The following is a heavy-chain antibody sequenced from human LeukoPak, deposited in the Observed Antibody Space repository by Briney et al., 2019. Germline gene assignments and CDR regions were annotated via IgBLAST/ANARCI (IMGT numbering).Heavy chain of an antibody. CDR1: GGSFSGYY. CDR3: ATQNYYDSSGSTN. Sequence: SETLSLTCAVYGGSFSGYYWSWIRQPPGKGLEWIGEINHSGSTNYNPSLKSRFTISVDTSKNQFSLKLSSVTAADTAVYYCATQNYYDSSGSTNWGQGTLVTVSS. D-gene: IGHD3-22*01. J-gene: IGHJ4*02. CDR2: INHSGST. V-gene: IGHV4-34*01.